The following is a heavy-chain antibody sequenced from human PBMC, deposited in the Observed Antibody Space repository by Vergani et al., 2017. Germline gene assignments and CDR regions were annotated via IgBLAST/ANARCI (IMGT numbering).Heavy chain of an antibody. CDR3: ARLPTYYYYDSGGSETPCDY. Sequence: QLQLQESGPGLVKPSETLSLTCTVSGGSISSSSYYWGWIRQPPGKGLEWIGSIYYSGSTYYNPSLKSRVTISVDTSKNQFSLKLSSVTAADTAVYYCARLPTYYYYDSGGSETPCDYWGQGTLVTVSS. V-gene: IGHV4-39*07. CDR1: GGSISSSSYY. CDR2: IYYSGST. D-gene: IGHD3-22*01. J-gene: IGHJ4*02.